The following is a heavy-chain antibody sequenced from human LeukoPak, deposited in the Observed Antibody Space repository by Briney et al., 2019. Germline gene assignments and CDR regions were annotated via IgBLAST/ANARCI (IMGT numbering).Heavy chain of an antibody. CDR1: GFTFSSYS. J-gene: IGHJ3*02. Sequence: GGCLRLSCAASGFTFSSYSMNWVRQAPGKGLEWVSSIISSSSYIYYADSVKGRFTISRDNAKNSLYLQMNSLRAEDTAVYYCARASGFGELPDDAFDIWGQGTMVTVSS. CDR3: ARASGFGELPDDAFDI. CDR2: IISSSSYI. V-gene: IGHV3-21*01. D-gene: IGHD3-10*01.